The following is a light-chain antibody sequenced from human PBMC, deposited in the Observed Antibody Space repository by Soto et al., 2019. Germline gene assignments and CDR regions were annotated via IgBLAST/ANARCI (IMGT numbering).Light chain of an antibody. CDR3: QQYNSYSHT. CDR1: QSISSW. V-gene: IGKV1-5*03. Sequence: DIQMTQSPSTLSTSVGDRVAITCRASQSISSWLAWYQQKPGKAPKLLIYKASTLESGVPSRFSGGGSGTEFTLTISCLQPDDFATYYCQQYNSYSHTFGQGTKVEIK. J-gene: IGKJ2*01. CDR2: KAS.